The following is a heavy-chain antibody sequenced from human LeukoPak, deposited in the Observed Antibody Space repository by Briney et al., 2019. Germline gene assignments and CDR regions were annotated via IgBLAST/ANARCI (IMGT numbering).Heavy chain of an antibody. J-gene: IGHJ4*02. CDR2: INHSGST. V-gene: IGHV4-34*01. CDR1: GGSFSGYY. D-gene: IGHD6-19*01. CDR3: ATSGWYLLPGVY. Sequence: SETLSLTCAVYGGSFSGYYWSWIRQPPGKGLEWIGEINHSGSTYYNPSLESRVTISVDTSKNQFSLKLSSVTAADTAVYYCATSGWYLLPGVYWGQGTLVTVSS.